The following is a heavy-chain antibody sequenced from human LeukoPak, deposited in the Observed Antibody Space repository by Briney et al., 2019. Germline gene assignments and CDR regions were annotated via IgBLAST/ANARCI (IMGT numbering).Heavy chain of an antibody. Sequence: ASVKVSCKASGYTFTSYYMHWVRQASGQGLEWMGIINPSGGSTSYAQKFQGRVTMTRDTSTSTVYMELSSLRSEGTAVYYCARYYYYGSGSYYKKGYYFDYWGQGTLVTVSS. J-gene: IGHJ4*02. V-gene: IGHV1-46*01. D-gene: IGHD3-10*01. CDR1: GYTFTSYY. CDR3: ARYYYYGSGSYYKKGYYFDY. CDR2: INPSGGST.